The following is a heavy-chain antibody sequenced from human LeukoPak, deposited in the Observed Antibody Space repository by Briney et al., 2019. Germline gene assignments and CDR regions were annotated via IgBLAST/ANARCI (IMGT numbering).Heavy chain of an antibody. V-gene: IGHV3-53*01. D-gene: IGHD6-13*01. CDR2: IYSGGST. CDR3: ARPGYSSSWTDDAFDI. Sequence: GGSLRLSCAASGFTVSSNYMSWVRQAPGKGLEWVSVIYSGGSTYYADSVKGRFTISRDNSKNTLYLQMNSLRAEDTAVYYCARPGYSSSWTDDAFDIWGQGTMVTVSS. J-gene: IGHJ3*02. CDR1: GFTVSSNY.